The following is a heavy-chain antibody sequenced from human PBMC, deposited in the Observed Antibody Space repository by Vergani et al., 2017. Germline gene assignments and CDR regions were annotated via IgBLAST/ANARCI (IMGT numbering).Heavy chain of an antibody. Sequence: EVQLVESGGGLVQPGGSLRLSCAASGFTFSSYWMHWVRQAPGKGLVWVSRINSDGSSTSYADSVKGRFTISRDNAKNTLYLQMNSLRAEDTAVYYCAREATITIFGVVTEYGMDVWGQGTTVTVSS. CDR2: INSDGSST. CDR3: AREATITIFGVVTEYGMDV. J-gene: IGHJ6*02. V-gene: IGHV3-74*01. CDR1: GFTFSSYW. D-gene: IGHD3-3*01.